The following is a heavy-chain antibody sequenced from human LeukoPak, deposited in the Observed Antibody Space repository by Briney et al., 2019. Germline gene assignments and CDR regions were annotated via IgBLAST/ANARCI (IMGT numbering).Heavy chain of an antibody. D-gene: IGHD6-19*01. J-gene: IGHJ4*02. Sequence: PGGSLRLSCAASGFTFSSYGMHWVRQAPGKGLGWVSYISSSGSTIYYADSVKGRFTISRDNSKNTLYLQMNSLRAEDTAVYYCAKGAAVAGWVFDYWGQGTLVTVSS. CDR3: AKGAAVAGWVFDY. V-gene: IGHV3-48*01. CDR1: GFTFSSYG. CDR2: ISSSGSTI.